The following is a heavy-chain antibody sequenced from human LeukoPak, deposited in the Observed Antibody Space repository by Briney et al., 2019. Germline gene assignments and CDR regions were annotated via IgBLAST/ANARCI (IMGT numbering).Heavy chain of an antibody. V-gene: IGHV3-74*01. D-gene: IGHD3-22*01. CDR1: GFTFSSYW. Sequence: GGSLRLSCAASGFTFSSYWMHWVRQAPGKGLVWVSRINSDGSSTDYADSVKGRFTISRDNAKNTLSLQMNSLRAEDTAVYYCASSMYYYDSSGYHDAFDIWGQGTMVTVSS. J-gene: IGHJ3*02. CDR3: ASSMYYYDSSGYHDAFDI. CDR2: INSDGSST.